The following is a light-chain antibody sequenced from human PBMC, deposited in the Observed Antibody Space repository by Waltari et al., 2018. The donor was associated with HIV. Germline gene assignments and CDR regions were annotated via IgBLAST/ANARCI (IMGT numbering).Light chain of an antibody. V-gene: IGLV2-23*02. Sequence: QSALTQPASVSGSPGQSITFSCIATSSAVGAYNSISWYQQLPGKAPRLMIYDVSKRPSGVSNRFSGSKSGNTASLTISGLQADDEADYYCCSYAGSSTYVFGTGTKVTVL. J-gene: IGLJ1*01. CDR1: SSAVGAYNS. CDR2: DVS. CDR3: CSYAGSSTYV.